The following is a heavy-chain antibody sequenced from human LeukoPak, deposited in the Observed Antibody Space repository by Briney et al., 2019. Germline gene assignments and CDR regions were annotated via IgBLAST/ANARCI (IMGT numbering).Heavy chain of an antibody. CDR1: GGSISSGYW. CDR2: IYYSGST. V-gene: IGHV4-4*02. CDR3: ARENRGYSGYDT. J-gene: IGHJ4*02. D-gene: IGHD5-12*01. Sequence: PSETLSLTCAVSGGSISSGYWWTWVRQPPGKGLEWIGSIYYSGSTYYNPSLKSRVTISVDTSKNQFSLKLSSVTAADTAVHYCARENRGYSGYDTWGQGTLVTVSS.